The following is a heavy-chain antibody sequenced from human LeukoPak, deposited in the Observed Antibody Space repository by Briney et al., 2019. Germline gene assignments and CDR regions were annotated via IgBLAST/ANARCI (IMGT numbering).Heavy chain of an antibody. CDR3: ARGPVGVPAAIAPTRKYMDV. V-gene: IGHV4-34*01. J-gene: IGHJ6*03. Sequence: PSETLSLTCAVYGGSFSGYYWSWIRQPPGKGLGWIGEINHSGSTNYNPSLKSRVTISVDTSKNQFSLKLSSVTAADTAVYYCARGPVGVPAAIAPTRKYMDVWGKGTTVTVPS. D-gene: IGHD2-2*02. CDR2: INHSGST. CDR1: GGSFSGYY.